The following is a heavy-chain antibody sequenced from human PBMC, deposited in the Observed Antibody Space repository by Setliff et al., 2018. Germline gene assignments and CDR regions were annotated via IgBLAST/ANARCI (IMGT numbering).Heavy chain of an antibody. V-gene: IGHV7-4-1*01. CDR1: GYNFIGYY. J-gene: IGHJ4*02. CDR3: ARGYCSGGSCADFDY. D-gene: IGHD2-15*01. CDR2: INPNTGGT. Sequence: ASVKVSCKASGYNFIGYYVHWVRQAPGQGFEWMGRINPNTGGTNYGQGFTGRFVFSLDTSVSTAYLQIGSVKAEDTAVYYCARGYCSGGSCADFDYWGQGTLVTVSS.